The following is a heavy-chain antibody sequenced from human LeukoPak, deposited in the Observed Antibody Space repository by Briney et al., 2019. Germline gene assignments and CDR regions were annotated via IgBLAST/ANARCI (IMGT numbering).Heavy chain of an antibody. CDR2: IIPIFGTA. J-gene: IGHJ5*02. CDR1: GGTFSSYA. CDR3: ARDTYDFWSGYLGWFDP. Sequence: ASVKVSCKASGGTFSSYAISWVRQAPGQGLEWMGRIIPIFGTANYAQKFQGRVTITTDECTSTAYMELSSLRSEDTAVYYCARDTYDFWSGYLGWFDPWGQGTLVTVSS. V-gene: IGHV1-69*05. D-gene: IGHD3-3*01.